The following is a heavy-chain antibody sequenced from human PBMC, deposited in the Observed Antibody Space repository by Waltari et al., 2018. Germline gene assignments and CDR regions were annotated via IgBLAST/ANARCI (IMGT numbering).Heavy chain of an antibody. CDR2: IKPNSGGT. J-gene: IGHJ4*02. Sequence: QVQLVQSGAEVKKPGASVKVSCKASGFPFLGYYMPWVRQAPGRGLEWMGWIKPNSGGTKYAQKFQGRVTMTRDTSISTAYLELTRLRSDDTAVYYCSRVHDDDYDSSTYIAYWGQGTLVTVSS. V-gene: IGHV1-2*02. D-gene: IGHD3-22*01. CDR3: SRVHDDDYDSSTYIAY. CDR1: GFPFLGYY.